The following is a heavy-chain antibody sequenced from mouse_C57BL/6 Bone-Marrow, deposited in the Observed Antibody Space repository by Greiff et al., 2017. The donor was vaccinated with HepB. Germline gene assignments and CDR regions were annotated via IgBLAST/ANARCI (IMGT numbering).Heavy chain of an antibody. J-gene: IGHJ3*01. CDR1: GFTFSDFY. Sequence: EVQVVESGGGLVQSGRSLRLSCATSGFTFSDFYMEWVRQAPGKGLEWIAASRNKANDYTTEYSASVKGRFIVSRDTSQSILYLQMNALRAEDTAIYYCARDERKGVPWFAYWGQGTLVTVSA. CDR2: SRNKANDYTT. V-gene: IGHV7-1*01. CDR3: ARDERKGVPWFAY.